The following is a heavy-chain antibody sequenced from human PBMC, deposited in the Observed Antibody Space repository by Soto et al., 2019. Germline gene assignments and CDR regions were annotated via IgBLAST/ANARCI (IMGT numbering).Heavy chain of an antibody. J-gene: IGHJ4*02. V-gene: IGHV1-18*01. CDR2: ISAHNGNT. CDR1: GYTFTSYG. D-gene: IGHD2-2*01. Sequence: ASVKVSCKASGYTFTSYGISWVRQAPGQGLEWKGRISAHNGNTKYAQKNQGRVTMTTDTSTSTAYMELRSLRSDDTAVYYCARDGPPMDYWGQGTLVTVSS. CDR3: ARDGPPMDY.